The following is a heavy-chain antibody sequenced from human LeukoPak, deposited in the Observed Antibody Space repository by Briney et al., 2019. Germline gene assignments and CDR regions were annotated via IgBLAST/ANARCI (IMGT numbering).Heavy chain of an antibody. CDR3: ARHPKRDGYTA. Sequence: PSETLSLTCTVSGGSISSSSYYWGWIRQPPGMGLEWIGSIYYSGSTYYNPSLKSRVTISVDTSKNQFSLKLSSVTAADTAVYYCARHPKRDGYTAWGQGTLVTVSS. CDR2: IYYSGST. J-gene: IGHJ4*02. D-gene: IGHD5-12*01. V-gene: IGHV4-39*01. CDR1: GGSISSSSYY.